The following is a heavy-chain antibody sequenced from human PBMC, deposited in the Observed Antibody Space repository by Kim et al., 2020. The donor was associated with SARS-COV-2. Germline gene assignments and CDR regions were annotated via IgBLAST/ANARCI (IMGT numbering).Heavy chain of an antibody. V-gene: IGHV4-34*01. D-gene: IGHD3-10*01. CDR3: ARARSYYYGSGSGAGDY. Sequence: LKSRVTISVDTSKNQFSLKLSSVTAADTAVYYCARARSYYYGSGSGAGDYWGQGTLVTVSS. J-gene: IGHJ4*02.